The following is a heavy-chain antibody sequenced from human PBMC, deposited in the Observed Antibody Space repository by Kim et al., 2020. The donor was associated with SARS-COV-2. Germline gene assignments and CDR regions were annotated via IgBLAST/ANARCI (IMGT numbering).Heavy chain of an antibody. CDR2: IIPILGIA. J-gene: IGHJ4*02. D-gene: IGHD5-12*01. CDR3: ARDALRDGYNPRVSYFDY. Sequence: SVKVSCKASGGTFSSYAISWVRQAPGQGLEWMGRIIPILGIANYAQTFQGRVTITADKSTSTAYMELSSLRSEDTAVYYCARDALRDGYNPRVSYFDYWGQGTLVTVSS. CDR1: GGTFSSYA. V-gene: IGHV1-69*10.